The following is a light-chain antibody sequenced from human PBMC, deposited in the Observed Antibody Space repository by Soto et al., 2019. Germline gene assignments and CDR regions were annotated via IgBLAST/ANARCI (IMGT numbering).Light chain of an antibody. V-gene: IGKV1-39*01. J-gene: IGKJ4*01. CDR2: AAS. CDR3: HHSYTTPLT. Sequence: DIQMTQSPSSLSASVGDRVTITCRASKSISSYLNWYQQKPGKAPNLLIYAASTLQSGVPSRFSGSGSGTDFTLTIRSLQPEDFATYYCHHSYTTPLTFGGGTKVEIK. CDR1: KSISSY.